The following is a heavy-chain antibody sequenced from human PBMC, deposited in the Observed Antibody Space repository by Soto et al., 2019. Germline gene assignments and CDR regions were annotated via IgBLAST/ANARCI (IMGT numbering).Heavy chain of an antibody. Sequence: QLQLQESGPGLVKPSETLSLTCTVSGGSISSSSYYWGWIRQPPGKGLEWIGSIYYSGSTYYNPSLKSRVTIPVDTSKNQSSLKLSSVTAADTAVYYCARWGGMVAATPAIGNAFDIWGQGTMVTVSS. CDR2: IYYSGST. J-gene: IGHJ3*02. CDR1: GGSISSSSYY. D-gene: IGHD2-15*01. CDR3: ARWGGMVAATPAIGNAFDI. V-gene: IGHV4-39*01.